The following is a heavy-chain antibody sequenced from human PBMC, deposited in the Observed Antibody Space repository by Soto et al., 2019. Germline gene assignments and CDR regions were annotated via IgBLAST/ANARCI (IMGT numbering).Heavy chain of an antibody. D-gene: IGHD3-22*01. CDR3: ARQGHYYDSSGYSWFDS. CDR2: IYYSGST. V-gene: IGHV4-59*08. J-gene: IGHJ5*01. CDR1: GGSISSYW. Sequence: LSLTCTVSGGSISSYWWSWIRQPPGKGLEWIGYIYYSGSTNYNPSLKSRVTISVDTSKKQFSLKLNSVTAADTAVYYCARQGHYYDSSGYSWFDSWGQGTLVTVSS.